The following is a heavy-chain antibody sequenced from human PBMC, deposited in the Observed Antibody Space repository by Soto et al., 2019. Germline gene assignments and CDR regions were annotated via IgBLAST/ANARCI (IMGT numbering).Heavy chain of an antibody. CDR3: ATRITVFGLLIPPFDP. Sequence: SETLSLTCAVYGGSVNGYYWNWIRQPPGKGLEWIGEINHTGGTHYNPSLKSRVTMSVDPSKNQFSLRLSSVTAAATAIYYCATRITVFGLLIPPFDPWGQGTQVTVSS. V-gene: IGHV4-34*01. CDR2: INHTGGT. D-gene: IGHD3-3*01. CDR1: GGSVNGYY. J-gene: IGHJ5*02.